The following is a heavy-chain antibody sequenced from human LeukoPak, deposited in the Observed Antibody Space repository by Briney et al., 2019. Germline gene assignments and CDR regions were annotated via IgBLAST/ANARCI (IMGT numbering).Heavy chain of an antibody. J-gene: IGHJ4*02. CDR3: ARRFRGGSYLGGEDDYFDY. CDR2: IIPIFGTA. CDR1: GGTFGSYA. V-gene: IGHV1-69*05. D-gene: IGHD1-26*01. Sequence: GSSVKVSCKASGGTFGSYAISWVRQAPGQGLEWMGRIIPIFGTANYAQKFQGRVTITTDESTSTAYMELSSLRSEDTAVYYCARRFRGGSYLGGEDDYFDYWGQGTLVTVSS.